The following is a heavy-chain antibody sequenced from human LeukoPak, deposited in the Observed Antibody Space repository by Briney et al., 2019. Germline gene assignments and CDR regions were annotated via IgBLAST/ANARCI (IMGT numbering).Heavy chain of an antibody. CDR1: GFTFSSYA. Sequence: GGSLRLSCEASGFTFSSYAMSWVRQAPGKGLEWVSAISGSGGSTYYADSVKGRFTISRDNSKNTLYLQMNSLRAEDTAVYYCAKPPDDSSGWYGEYFQHWGQGTLVTVSS. D-gene: IGHD6-19*01. CDR2: ISGSGGST. CDR3: AKPPDDSSGWYGEYFQH. J-gene: IGHJ1*01. V-gene: IGHV3-23*01.